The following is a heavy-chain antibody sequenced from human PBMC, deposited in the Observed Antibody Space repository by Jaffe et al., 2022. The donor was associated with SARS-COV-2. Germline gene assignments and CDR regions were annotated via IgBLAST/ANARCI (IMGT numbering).Heavy chain of an antibody. D-gene: IGHD3-22*01. CDR3: AKAYYSDSGGYNGHFDN. CDR2: ISAGGST. Sequence: EVQLVESGGGFVQPGRSLRLSCAASGFPFSSYAMSWVRQAPGKGLEWVSTISAGGSTYYADSVKGRFTIPRDNAKNTLHLQMNSLRAADTAVYYCAKAYYSDSGGYNGHFDNWGQGTLVTVSS. CDR1: GFPFSSYA. J-gene: IGHJ4*02. V-gene: IGHV3-23*04.